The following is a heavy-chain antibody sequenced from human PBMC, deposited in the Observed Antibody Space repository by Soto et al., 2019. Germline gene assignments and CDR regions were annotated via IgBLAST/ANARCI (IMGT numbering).Heavy chain of an antibody. CDR2: IFGERDT. J-gene: IGHJ4*02. V-gene: IGHV3-48*03. CDR1: GFTFSSYE. CDR3: AREKSGCSGDCLDY. D-gene: IGHD2-21*02. Sequence: PGGSLRLSCAASGFTFSSYEMNWVRQAPGKGLEWIAYIFGERDTIYTDSVRGRFTISRDNAKNSLYLQMNSLRAEDTAVYYCAREKSGCSGDCLDYWGQGTLVTVSS.